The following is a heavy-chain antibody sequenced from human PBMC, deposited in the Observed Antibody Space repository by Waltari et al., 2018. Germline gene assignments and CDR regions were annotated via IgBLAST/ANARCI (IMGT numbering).Heavy chain of an antibody. CDR1: GFTFDDYA. CDR3: AKKNDEVYDRNGLVYDAFDM. J-gene: IGHJ3*02. D-gene: IGHD3-22*01. CDR2: MNWNRGSI. V-gene: IGHV3-9*01. Sequence: EVQLVESGGGLAQPGRSLRLSCVASGFTFDDYAMPWVRQAPGKGLEWVSGMNWNRGSIGYVDSVKGRFTISRDNARNTLYLQMNSLTTEDTALYYCAKKNDEVYDRNGLVYDAFDMWGQGTMVTVSS.